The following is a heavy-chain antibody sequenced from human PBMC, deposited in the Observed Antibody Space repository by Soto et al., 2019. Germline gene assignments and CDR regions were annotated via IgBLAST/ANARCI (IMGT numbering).Heavy chain of an antibody. D-gene: IGHD2-15*01. CDR1: GSSMSSSAYY. V-gene: IGHV4-39*01. CDR3: ARQGRPGYCTGGNCYPTFDI. CDR2: VYYTGIT. J-gene: IGHJ3*02. Sequence: QMHLQQSGPGLVKPSETLSLTCTVAGSSMSSSAYYWGWIRQPPGKGLEWIGSVYYTGITDYKSSLESRVSISADTSKNHFSLRLTSLSAADTAIYFCARQGRPGYCTGGNCYPTFDIWGPGTMVTVSS.